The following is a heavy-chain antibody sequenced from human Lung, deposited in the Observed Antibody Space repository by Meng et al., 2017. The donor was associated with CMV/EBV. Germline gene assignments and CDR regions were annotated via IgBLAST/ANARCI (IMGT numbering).Heavy chain of an antibody. CDR3: ARAATYYSGSGSYYEA. J-gene: IGHJ5*02. CDR2: IKQDGGER. D-gene: IGHD3-10*01. CDR1: GFTFSNYW. Sequence: GGSLRLSCAASGFTFSNYWMSWVRQAPGKGLEWVANIKQDGGERYYVDTVKGRFTISRDNAKNSLYLQMNSLRAEDTAAYYCARAATYYSGSGSYYEAWGQGTLVTVSS. V-gene: IGHV3-7*04.